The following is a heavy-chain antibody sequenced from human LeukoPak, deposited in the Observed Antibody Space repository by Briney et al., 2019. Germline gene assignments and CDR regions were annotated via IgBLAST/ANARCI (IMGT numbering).Heavy chain of an antibody. Sequence: PGGSLRLSCAASGFTFSTYVMTWVRQASGKGLEWVSAISGKSDSTYYADSVKGRFTISRDNSKNTLYLQMNSLRAEDTAVYFCARDWQWMALDCWGQGTLVTVSS. J-gene: IGHJ4*02. CDR1: GFTFSTYV. CDR3: ARDWQWMALDC. CDR2: ISGKSDST. V-gene: IGHV3-23*01. D-gene: IGHD6-19*01.